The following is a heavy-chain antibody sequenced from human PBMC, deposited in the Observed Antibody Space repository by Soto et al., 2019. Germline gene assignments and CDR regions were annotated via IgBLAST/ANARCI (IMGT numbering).Heavy chain of an antibody. Sequence: ASVKVSCKASGYTFTSYGVSWVRQAPGQGLEWMGWISAYNGNTNYAQKLQGRVTMTTDTSTSTAYMELRSLRSDDTAVYYCARGSDEEAIAVAGTLDYWGQGTLVTVSS. V-gene: IGHV1-18*01. CDR1: GYTFTSYG. CDR2: ISAYNGNT. D-gene: IGHD6-19*01. J-gene: IGHJ4*02. CDR3: ARGSDEEAIAVAGTLDY.